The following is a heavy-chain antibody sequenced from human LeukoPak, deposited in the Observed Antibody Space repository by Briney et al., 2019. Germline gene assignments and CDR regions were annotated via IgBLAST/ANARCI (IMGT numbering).Heavy chain of an antibody. CDR3: ARGQRGYSYGPAAFDI. V-gene: IGHV4-34*01. D-gene: IGHD5-18*01. CDR1: GGSFSGYY. CDR2: INHSGST. Sequence: SETLSLTCAVYGGSFSGYYWSWIRQPPGKGLEWIGEINHSGSTNYNPSLKSRVTISVDTSKNQFSLKLSSVTAADTAVYYCARGQRGYSYGPAAFDIWGQGTTVTVSS. J-gene: IGHJ3*02.